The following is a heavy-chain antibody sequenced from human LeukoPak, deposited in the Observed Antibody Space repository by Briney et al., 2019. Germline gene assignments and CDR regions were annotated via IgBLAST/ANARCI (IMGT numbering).Heavy chain of an antibody. CDR3: AKDLWSQFYFDS. J-gene: IGHJ4*02. Sequence: GGSLRLSCAGSGFIFSTYGMIWVRQAPGKGLDWVSFISGNGGGTYYADSVKGRFIISRDNPWNTLYLQMNSLRAEDTAAYYCAKDLWSQFYFDSWGQGTLVTVSS. CDR2: ISGNGGGT. V-gene: IGHV3-23*01. CDR1: GFIFSTYG. D-gene: IGHD2/OR15-2a*01.